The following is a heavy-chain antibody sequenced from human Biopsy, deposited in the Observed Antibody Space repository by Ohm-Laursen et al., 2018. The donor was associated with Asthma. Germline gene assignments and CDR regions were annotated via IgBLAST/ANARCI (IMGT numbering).Heavy chain of an antibody. CDR3: ARKAGSCISRTCYSLDF. CDR1: GGTFNTYV. CDR2: INFVFGTT. D-gene: IGHD2-2*01. V-gene: IGHV1-69*13. J-gene: IGHJ4*02. Sequence: SVKVSCKSLGGTFNTYVIGWVRQASGQGLEWMGGINFVFGTTTYPQKFQDRVTITADDSTSTVYMELSSLRSEDTAVYYCARKAGSCISRTCYSLDFWGQGTLVTVSS.